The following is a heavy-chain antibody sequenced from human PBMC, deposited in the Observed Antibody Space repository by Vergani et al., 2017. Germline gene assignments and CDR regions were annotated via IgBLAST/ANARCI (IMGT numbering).Heavy chain of an antibody. V-gene: IGHV4-30-4*08. CDR1: GGSISSGGYY. CDR3: ARDQALRYFDWLSGFDY. J-gene: IGHJ4*02. D-gene: IGHD3-9*01. Sequence: QVQLQESGPGLVKPSQTLSLTCTVSGGSISSGGYYWSWIRQHPGKGLEWIGYIYYSGSTYYNPSLKSRVTISVDTSKNQFSLKLSSVTAADTAVYYCARDQALRYFDWLSGFDYWGQGTLVTVSS. CDR2: IYYSGST.